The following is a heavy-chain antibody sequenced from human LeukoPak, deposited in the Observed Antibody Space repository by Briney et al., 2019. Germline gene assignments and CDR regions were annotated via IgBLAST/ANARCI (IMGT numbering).Heavy chain of an antibody. V-gene: IGHV4-59*08. CDR3: ARAIYGSGSIWFDP. CDR2: IYYSGST. J-gene: IGHJ5*02. Sequence: SETLSLNCTVSGGSVSSYYWSWIRQPPGKGLAWIGYIYYSGSTNYNPSLKSRVTISVDTSKNQFSLKLSSVTAADTAVYYCARAIYGSGSIWFDPWGQGTLVTVSS. D-gene: IGHD3-10*01. CDR1: GGSVSSYY.